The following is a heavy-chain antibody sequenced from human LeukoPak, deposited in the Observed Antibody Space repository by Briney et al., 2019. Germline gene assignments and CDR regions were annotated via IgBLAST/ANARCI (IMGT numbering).Heavy chain of an antibody. CDR3: TRESPYYDSSGYRSPVPDY. V-gene: IGHV3-49*03. D-gene: IGHD3-22*01. Sequence: GGSLRLSCTASGFTFGDYAMSWFRQAPGKGLEWVGFIRSKAYGGTTEYAASVKGRFTISRDDSKSIAYLQMNSLKTEDTAVYYCTRESPYYDSSGYRSPVPDYWGQGTLVTVSS. J-gene: IGHJ4*02. CDR2: IRSKAYGGTT. CDR1: GFTFGDYA.